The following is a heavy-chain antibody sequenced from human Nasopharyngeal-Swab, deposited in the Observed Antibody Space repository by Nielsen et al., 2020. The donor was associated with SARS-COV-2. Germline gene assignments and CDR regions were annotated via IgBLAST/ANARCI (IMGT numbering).Heavy chain of an antibody. CDR1: GFTFSNYW. Sequence: GESLKISCAASGFTFSNYWMSWVRQAPGKGLEWVANINQDGSEIYYVDSLKGRFTISRDNAKNSLYLQMNSLRAEDTAVYYCARLKYDFWNGPPEDYWGQGTLVTVSS. V-gene: IGHV3-7*01. D-gene: IGHD3-3*01. CDR3: ARLKYDFWNGPPEDY. CDR2: INQDGSEI. J-gene: IGHJ4*02.